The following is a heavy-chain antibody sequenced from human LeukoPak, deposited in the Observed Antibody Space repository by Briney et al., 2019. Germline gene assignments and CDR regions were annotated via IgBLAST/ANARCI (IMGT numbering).Heavy chain of an antibody. J-gene: IGHJ4*02. Sequence: GGSLRLSCAASGFTFNRYWMHWVRQVPGKGLEWVSRISTDGSTTTYADSVKGRFTISRDNAKDTLYLQMNSLRGEDTAVYYCVRFPTGFDYWGQGILVTVSS. CDR1: GFTFNRYW. CDR3: VRFPTGFDY. D-gene: IGHD4-17*01. CDR2: ISTDGSTT. V-gene: IGHV3-74*01.